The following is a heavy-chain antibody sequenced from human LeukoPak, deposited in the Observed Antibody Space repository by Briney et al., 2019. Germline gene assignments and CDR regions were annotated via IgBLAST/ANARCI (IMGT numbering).Heavy chain of an antibody. CDR1: GGSISSYY. CDR3: ARDRVEGIAAAGLYDY. Sequence: SETLSLTCTVSGGSISSYYWSWIRQPAGKGLEWIGRIYTSGSTNYNPSLKSRVTMSVDTSKNQFSLKLSSVTAADTAVYYCARDRVEGIAAAGLYDYWGQGTLVTVSS. CDR2: IYTSGST. J-gene: IGHJ4*02. D-gene: IGHD6-13*01. V-gene: IGHV4-4*07.